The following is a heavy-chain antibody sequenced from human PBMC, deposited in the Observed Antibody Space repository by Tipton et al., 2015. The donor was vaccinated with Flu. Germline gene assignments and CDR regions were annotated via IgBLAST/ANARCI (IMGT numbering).Heavy chain of an antibody. Sequence: SLRLSCVASGFTFSSYGMHWVRQAPGKGLEWLSFIEYDGSDKYYADSVKGRFTISRDESKNTLYLQMNSLRPEDTAIYYCTRVFLSYFFDYWGQGTLVTVSS. CDR1: GFTFSSYG. J-gene: IGHJ4*02. V-gene: IGHV3-30*02. CDR3: TRVFLSYFFDY. D-gene: IGHD3-16*02. CDR2: IEYDGSDK.